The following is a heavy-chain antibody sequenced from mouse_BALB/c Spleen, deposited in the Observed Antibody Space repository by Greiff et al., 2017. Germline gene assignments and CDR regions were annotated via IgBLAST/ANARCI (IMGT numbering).Heavy chain of an antibody. J-gene: IGHJ4*01. D-gene: IGHD2-4*01. Sequence: VMLVESGPGLVAPSQSLSITCTVSGFSLTSYGVHWVRQPPGKGLEWLGVIWAGGSTNYNSALMSRLSISKDNSKSQVFLKMNSLQTDDTAMYYCARDRGITTGFYAMDYWGQGTSVTVSS. CDR2: IWAGGST. V-gene: IGHV2-9*02. CDR3: ARDRGITTGFYAMDY. CDR1: GFSLTSYG.